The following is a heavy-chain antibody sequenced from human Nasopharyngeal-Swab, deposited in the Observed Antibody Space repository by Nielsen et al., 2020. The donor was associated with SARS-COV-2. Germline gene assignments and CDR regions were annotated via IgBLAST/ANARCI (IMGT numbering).Heavy chain of an antibody. CDR3: ARGGSSSWYYYYYGMDV. V-gene: IGHV4-34*01. CDR2: INHSGST. CDR1: GGSFSGYY. Sequence: SETLSLTCAVYGGSFSGYYWSWIRQPPGKGLEWIGEINHSGSTNYNPSHKSRVTISVDTSKNQFSLKLSSVTAADTAVYYCARGGSSSWYYYYYGMDVWGQGTTVTVSS. J-gene: IGHJ6*02. D-gene: IGHD6-13*01.